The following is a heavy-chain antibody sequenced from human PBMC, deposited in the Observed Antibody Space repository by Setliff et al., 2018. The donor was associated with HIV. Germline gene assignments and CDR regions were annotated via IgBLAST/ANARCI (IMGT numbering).Heavy chain of an antibody. CDR3: ARLPRIALSGTFGWFDP. D-gene: IGHD6-19*01. CDR2: VDFGFRR. Sequence: SETLSLTCTVSGGSITSGGYNWIWIRQHPEKGLEWIGYVDFGFRRYYNPSLKSRVTISVDTSKGQFSLRLSSVTAAGTAVYYCARLPRIALSGTFGWFDPWGQGTLVTVS. V-gene: IGHV4-31*03. CDR1: GGSITSGGYN. J-gene: IGHJ5*02.